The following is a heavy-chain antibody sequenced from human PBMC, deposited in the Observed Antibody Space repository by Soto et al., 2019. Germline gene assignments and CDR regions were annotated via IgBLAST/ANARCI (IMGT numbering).Heavy chain of an antibody. V-gene: IGHV4-34*01. J-gene: IGHJ3*02. CDR3: ASGLQGLRQLEDAFDI. D-gene: IGHD4-17*01. CDR1: GGSFSGYY. Sequence: SETLSLTCAVYGGSFSGYYWSWIRQPPGKGLEWIGEINHSGSTNYNPSLKSRVTISVDTSKNQFSLKLSSVTAADTAVYYCASGLQGLRQLEDAFDIWGQGTMVTVS. CDR2: INHSGST.